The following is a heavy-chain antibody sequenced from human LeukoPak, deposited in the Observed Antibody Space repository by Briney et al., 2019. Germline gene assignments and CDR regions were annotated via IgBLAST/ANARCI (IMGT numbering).Heavy chain of an antibody. CDR3: ARGLKWELLQYFDY. J-gene: IGHJ4*02. Sequence: PGGSLRLSCAASGFTFSDYYMIWIRQAPGKGLEWVSYISSSGSTIYYADSVKGRFTISRDNAKNSLYLQMNSLRAEDTAVYYCARGLKWELLQYFDYWGQGTLVTVSS. D-gene: IGHD1-26*01. CDR2: ISSSGSTI. V-gene: IGHV3-11*04. CDR1: GFTFSDYY.